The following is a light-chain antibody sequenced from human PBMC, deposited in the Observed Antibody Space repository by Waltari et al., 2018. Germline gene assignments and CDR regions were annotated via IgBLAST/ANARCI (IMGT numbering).Light chain of an antibody. V-gene: IGKV2-28*01. Sequence: DIVMTQSLLSLPVTPGEPASISCRSSQNLLHSNGYNYLDWYLQKPGQSPQLLIYLGSNRASGVPDRFSGSGSGTDFTLKISRVEAEDVGVYYCMQALQTPYTFGQGTKLEIK. CDR1: QNLLHSNGYNY. CDR3: MQALQTPYT. J-gene: IGKJ2*01. CDR2: LGS.